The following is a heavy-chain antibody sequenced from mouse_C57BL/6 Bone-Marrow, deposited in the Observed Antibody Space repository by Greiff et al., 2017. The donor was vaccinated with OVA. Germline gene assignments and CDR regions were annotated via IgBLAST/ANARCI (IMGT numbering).Heavy chain of an antibody. CDR3: ARLRSY. CDR2: ISNGGGST. CDR1: GFTFSDYY. J-gene: IGHJ3*01. V-gene: IGHV5-12*01. Sequence: EVHLVESGGGLVQPGGSLKLSCAASGFTFSDYYMYWVRQTPEKRLEWVAYISNGGGSTYYPDTVKGRFTISRDNAKNTLYLQMSRLKSEDTAMYYCARLRSYWGQGTLVTVSA.